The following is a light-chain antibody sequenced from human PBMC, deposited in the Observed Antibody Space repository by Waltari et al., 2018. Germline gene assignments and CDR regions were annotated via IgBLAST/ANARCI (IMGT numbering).Light chain of an antibody. CDR1: QSVSRS. V-gene: IGKV3-20*01. CDR3: QHYVRLPAT. J-gene: IGKJ1*01. Sequence: SCRASQSVSRSLAWYQQKPGQAPKLLIYAASSRATGIPDRFTGSGSGTDFSLTISSLEPEDFAIYFCQHYVRLPATFGQGTKVEIK. CDR2: AAS.